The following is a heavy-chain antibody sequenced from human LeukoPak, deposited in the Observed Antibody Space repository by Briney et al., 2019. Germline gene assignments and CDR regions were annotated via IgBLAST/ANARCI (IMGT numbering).Heavy chain of an antibody. CDR2: ISSSSSYI. D-gene: IGHD6-13*01. V-gene: IGHV3-21*01. J-gene: IGHJ5*02. CDR1: GFTFSGYS. CDR3: ARPFRPFSSSWHNWFDP. Sequence: PGGSLRLSCAASGFTFSGYSMNWVRQAPGKGLEWVSSISSSSSYIYYADSVKGRFTISRDNAKNSLYLQMNSLRAEDTAVYYCARPFRPFSSSWHNWFDPWGQGTLVTVSS.